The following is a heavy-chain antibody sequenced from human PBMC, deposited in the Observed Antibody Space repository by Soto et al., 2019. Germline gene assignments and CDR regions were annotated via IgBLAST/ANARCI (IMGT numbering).Heavy chain of an antibody. V-gene: IGHV3-33*01. J-gene: IGHJ3*02. Sequence: GGSLRLSCAASGFTFSSYGMHWVRQAPGKGLEWVAVIWYDGSNKYYADSVKGRFTISRDNSKNTLYLQMNSLRAEDTAVYYCARAVAVAVDAFDMWGQGTMVTVSS. D-gene: IGHD6-19*01. CDR2: IWYDGSNK. CDR1: GFTFSSYG. CDR3: ARAVAVAVDAFDM.